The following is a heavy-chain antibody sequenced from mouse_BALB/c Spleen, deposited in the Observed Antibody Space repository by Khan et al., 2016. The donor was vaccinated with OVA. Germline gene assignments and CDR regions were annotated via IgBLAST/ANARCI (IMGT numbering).Heavy chain of an antibody. CDR2: ISSGGSST. D-gene: IGHD2-2*01. J-gene: IGHJ4*01. CDR1: GFTFSSYG. V-gene: IGHV5-6*01. Sequence: EVQGVESGGDLVKPGGSLKLSCAASGFTFSSYGMSWVRQTPDKRLEWVATISSGGSSTSFLDSVKGRFTISRDNAKNTLYLQMSSLKSEDTAMDYCASHGYGYAMDYWGQGTSVTVSS. CDR3: ASHGYGYAMDY.